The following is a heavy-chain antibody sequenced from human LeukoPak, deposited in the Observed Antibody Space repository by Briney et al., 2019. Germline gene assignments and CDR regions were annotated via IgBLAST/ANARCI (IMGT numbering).Heavy chain of an antibody. D-gene: IGHD3-10*01. J-gene: IGHJ3*02. V-gene: IGHV3-74*01. Sequence: GGSLRLSCAASGFTFSSYWMHWVRQVPGKGLVWVSRINSDGRSTSYADSVKGRFTISRDNAKNTLYVQRNSLRAEDTAVYYCSTGSGHAFDIWGRGTMVTVSS. CDR2: INSDGRST. CDR3: STGSGHAFDI. CDR1: GFTFSSYW.